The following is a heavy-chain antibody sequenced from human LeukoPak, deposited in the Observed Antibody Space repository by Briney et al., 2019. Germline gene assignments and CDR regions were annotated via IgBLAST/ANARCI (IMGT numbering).Heavy chain of an antibody. CDR3: ARLNRDTYCFDY. CDR2: IFPGDSDT. CDR1: GFNFTKYR. Sequence: GESLKISCKGSGFNFTKYRIGWARQMPEKGLEWMGIIFPGDSDTRHSPSFQGQVTISADKSISTAYLQWSSLKASDTAMYYCARLNRDTYCFDYWGQGTLVSVSS. J-gene: IGHJ4*02. V-gene: IGHV5-51*01. D-gene: IGHD2-15*01.